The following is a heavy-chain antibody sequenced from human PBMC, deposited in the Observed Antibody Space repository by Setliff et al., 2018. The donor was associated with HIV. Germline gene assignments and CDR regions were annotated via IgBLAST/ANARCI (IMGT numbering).Heavy chain of an antibody. Sequence: GESLKLSCQGSGYSFTSNLIGWVRQMPGKGLEWMGIIYPGDSDTRYSPSFQGQVTISANKSITNAYLQWSSLKASDTAMYYCARHITGISFFSYMDVWGTGTTVTVSS. J-gene: IGHJ6*03. D-gene: IGHD1-20*01. V-gene: IGHV5-51*01. CDR1: GYSFTSNL. CDR2: IYPGDSDT. CDR3: ARHITGISFFSYMDV.